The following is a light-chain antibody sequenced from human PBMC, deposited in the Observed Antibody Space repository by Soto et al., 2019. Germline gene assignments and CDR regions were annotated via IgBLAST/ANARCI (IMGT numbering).Light chain of an antibody. CDR1: QRLASNY. V-gene: IGKV3-20*01. CDR2: GVS. CDR3: QQYADSPIT. J-gene: IGKJ5*01. Sequence: DIVMTRSPVTLSLSPGERATLSCRASQRLASNYLAWYQQRPGQAPRLLLYGVSSRATGIPDRFSGSGSGTDFTLAISRVEPEDFAVYFCQQYADSPITFGQGTDWRL.